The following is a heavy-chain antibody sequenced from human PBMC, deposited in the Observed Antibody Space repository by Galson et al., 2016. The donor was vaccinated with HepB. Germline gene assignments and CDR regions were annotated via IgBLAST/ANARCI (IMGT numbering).Heavy chain of an antibody. V-gene: IGHV2-5*01. CDR2: IYSNDDK. CDR3: AHRPSYSSCLTPLFDY. J-gene: IGHJ4*02. CDR1: GFSLGTSGVG. Sequence: PALVKPTQTLTLTCTFSGFSLGTSGVGVGWIRQPPGKALEWLALIYSNDDKPYSPSLQSRLTSTKDNSKNQVVLTVTNKDPVDTTTYYCAHRPSYSSCLTPLFDYWGQGTLVTVSS. D-gene: IGHD6-19*01.